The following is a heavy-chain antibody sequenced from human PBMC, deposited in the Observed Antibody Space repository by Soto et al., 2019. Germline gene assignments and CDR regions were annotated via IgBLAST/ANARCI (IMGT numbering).Heavy chain of an antibody. D-gene: IGHD3-3*01. J-gene: IGHJ5*02. CDR2: IYSTGST. CDR1: GASISSYY. CDR3: ARDRRYDVWSGYWFDP. Sequence: QVQLQESGPGLVKPSETLSLTCTVSGASISSYYWSWIRQPPGKGLEWIGYIYSTGSTNYNPSLKSRVTMSVDTSKNQLSLKLSSVTAADTAVYYCARDRRYDVWSGYWFDPWGQGTLVTVSS. V-gene: IGHV4-59*01.